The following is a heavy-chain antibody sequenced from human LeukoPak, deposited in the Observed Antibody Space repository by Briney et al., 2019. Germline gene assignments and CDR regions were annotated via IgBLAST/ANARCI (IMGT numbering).Heavy chain of an antibody. J-gene: IGHJ4*02. CDR2: ISSSSSTI. CDR1: GLTFSSYG. D-gene: IGHD3-3*01. Sequence: PGGSLRLSCAASGLTFSSYGMNWVRQAPGKGLEWVSYISSSSSTIYYADSVKGRFTISRDNAKNSLYLQMNSLRAEDTAVYYCARANTIFGVVPFDYWGQGTLVTVSS. V-gene: IGHV3-48*01. CDR3: ARANTIFGVVPFDY.